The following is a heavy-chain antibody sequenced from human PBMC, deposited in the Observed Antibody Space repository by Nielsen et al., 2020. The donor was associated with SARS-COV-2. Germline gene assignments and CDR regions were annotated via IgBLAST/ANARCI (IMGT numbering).Heavy chain of an antibody. CDR1: GFTFSSYH. Sequence: GESLKISCAASGFTFSSYHMNWVRQAPGKGLEWVSRVTSDGKSTTYAASVKGRFTVSRDNAQNTLYLQMNSLRPEDTAIYYCARLKSENAYWGQGTLVTVSS. CDR2: VTSDGKST. V-gene: IGHV3-74*01. CDR3: ARLKSENAY. J-gene: IGHJ4*02.